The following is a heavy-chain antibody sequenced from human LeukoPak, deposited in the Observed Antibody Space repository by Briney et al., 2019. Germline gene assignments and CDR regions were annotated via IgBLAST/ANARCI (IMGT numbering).Heavy chain of an antibody. V-gene: IGHV4-59*01. Sequence: SETLSLTCTVSGGSISSYYWSWIRQPPGKGREWIGYIYNSGSTNYNPSLKSRVTISVDPSKNQFSLQLSSVTAADTAVYHCASDGGNGDYLDYFVYWGQGTLGTVSS. J-gene: IGHJ4*02. D-gene: IGHD4-17*01. CDR1: GGSISSYY. CDR3: ASDGGNGDYLDYFVY. CDR2: IYNSGST.